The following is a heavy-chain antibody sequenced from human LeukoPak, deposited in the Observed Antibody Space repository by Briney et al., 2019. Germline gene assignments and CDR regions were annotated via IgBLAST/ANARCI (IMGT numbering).Heavy chain of an antibody. CDR1: GFTVSSNY. Sequence: GGSLRLSCAASGFTVSSNYMSWIRQAPGKGLEWVSYISSSGSTIYCADSVKGRFTISRDNAKNSLYLQMNSLRAEDTAVYYCARGPFLRYFDWLSDYWGQGTLVTVSS. V-gene: IGHV3-11*01. J-gene: IGHJ4*02. CDR3: ARGPFLRYFDWLSDY. D-gene: IGHD3-9*01. CDR2: ISSSGSTI.